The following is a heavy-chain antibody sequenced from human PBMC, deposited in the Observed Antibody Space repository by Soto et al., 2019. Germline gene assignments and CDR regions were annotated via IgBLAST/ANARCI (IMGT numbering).Heavy chain of an antibody. V-gene: IGHV4-59*08. CDR2: IYHSGST. J-gene: IGHJ6*02. Sequence: SETLSLTCTVSGGSISSYYLSWIRQAPGKGLEWIGYIYHSGSTNYNPSLKSRVTISVDTSKNQFSLKLSSVTAADTAVYYCARHWVSGSSDYYYYGLDVWGQGTTVTAP. CDR3: ARHWVSGSSDYYYYGLDV. CDR1: GGSISSYY. D-gene: IGHD1-26*01.